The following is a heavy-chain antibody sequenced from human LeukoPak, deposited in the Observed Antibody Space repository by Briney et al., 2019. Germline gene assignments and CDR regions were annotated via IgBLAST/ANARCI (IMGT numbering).Heavy chain of an antibody. D-gene: IGHD4-11*01. CDR2: ISSSSSYI. V-gene: IGHV3-21*01. CDR3: ARDLATVKTGPDY. Sequence: TGGSLRLSCAPSGFTFSSYSMNWVRQAPGKGLEWVSSISSSSSYINYADSVKGRFTISRDNPKNSLYLQMNSLRAEDTALYYCARDLATVKTGPDYWGQGTLVSVSS. CDR1: GFTFSSYS. J-gene: IGHJ4*02.